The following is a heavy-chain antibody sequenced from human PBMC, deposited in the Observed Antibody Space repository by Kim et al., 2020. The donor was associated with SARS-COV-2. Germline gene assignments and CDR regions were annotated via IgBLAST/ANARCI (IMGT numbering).Heavy chain of an antibody. CDR2: IWYDGSNK. CDR1: GFTFSNYG. J-gene: IGHJ4*02. V-gene: IGHV3-33*01. CDR3: TRDISSAYFDY. Sequence: GGSLRLSCAASGFTFSNYGMHWVRQAPGKGLEWLTVIWYDGSNKYYADSMKGRFTISRDNSKNTLYLQMNSLRTEDTAVYYCTRDISSAYFDYWGQGT. D-gene: IGHD3-9*01.